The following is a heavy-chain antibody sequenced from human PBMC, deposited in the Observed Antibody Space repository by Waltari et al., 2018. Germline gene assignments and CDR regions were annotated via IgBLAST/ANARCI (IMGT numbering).Heavy chain of an antibody. CDR2: IWYDGSNK. CDR3: ARDIRFLEWLSPYYYYGMDV. J-gene: IGHJ6*02. Sequence: QVQLVESGGGVVQPGRSLRLSCAAPGFTFSSYGMHWVRQAPGKGLEWVAVIWYDGSNKYDAESVKGRFTIARDNSKNTLYLQMNSLRAEDTAVYYGARDIRFLEWLSPYYYYGMDVWGQGTTVTVSS. V-gene: IGHV3-33*01. D-gene: IGHD3-3*01. CDR1: GFTFSSYG.